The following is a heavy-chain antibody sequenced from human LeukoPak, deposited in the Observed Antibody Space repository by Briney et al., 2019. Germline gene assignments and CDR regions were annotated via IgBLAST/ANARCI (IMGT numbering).Heavy chain of an antibody. Sequence: SETLSLTCAVYGGSFSGYYWSWIRQPPGKGLEWIGEINHSGSTNYNPSLKSRVTISVDTSKNQFSLKLSSVTAADTAVYYCARSGYCSSTSCKHENWFDPWGQGTLVTV. CDR3: ARSGYCSSTSCKHENWFDP. V-gene: IGHV4-34*01. CDR2: INHSGST. J-gene: IGHJ5*02. CDR1: GGSFSGYY. D-gene: IGHD2-2*03.